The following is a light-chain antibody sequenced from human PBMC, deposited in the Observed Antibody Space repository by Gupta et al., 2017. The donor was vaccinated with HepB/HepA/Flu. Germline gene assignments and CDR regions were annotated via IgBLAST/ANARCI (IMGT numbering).Light chain of an antibody. V-gene: IGKV2-28*01. CDR2: LVF. CDR3: MQALQTPRT. Sequence: DIVMTQSPLSLPVTPGEPASISCRSSQSLLHSNGYNYLDWYLQKPGQSPQLLIYLVFNRASWVPDRCSGSGAGTDFILKISRVQAEDVGGYYCMQALQTPRTFGQGTKVEIK. CDR1: QSLLHSNGYNY. J-gene: IGKJ1*01.